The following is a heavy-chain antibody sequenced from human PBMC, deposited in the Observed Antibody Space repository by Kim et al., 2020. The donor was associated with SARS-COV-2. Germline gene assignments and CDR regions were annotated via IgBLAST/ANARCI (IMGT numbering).Heavy chain of an antibody. V-gene: IGHV4-38-2*02. D-gene: IGHD5-12*01. CDR1: GYSISSSYY. CDR3: ARDAYRWLHLEGCFDP. CDR2: IYHSGSS. Sequence: SETLSLTCTVSGYSISSSYYWGWIRQPPGKGLEWIGSIYHSGSSYSNPSLKSRVTISVDTSKNQFSLKLSSVTAADTAVYYCARDAYRWLHLEGCFDPWG. J-gene: IGHJ5*02.